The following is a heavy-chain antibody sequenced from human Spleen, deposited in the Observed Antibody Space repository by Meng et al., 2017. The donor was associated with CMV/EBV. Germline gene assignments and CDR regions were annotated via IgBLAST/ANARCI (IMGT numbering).Heavy chain of an antibody. V-gene: IGHV4-31*02. CDR1: SISSGGDY. D-gene: IGHD2-2*01. CDR3: ARVYCSSTSCYYHYFDY. J-gene: IGHJ4*02. Sequence: SISSGGDYWSWVRQHPGKRLEWIGYIYYSGSTYYNPSLMSRLTISVDTSKNQFSLNLSSVTAADTAVYYCARVYCSSTSCYYHYFDYWGQGTLVTVSS. CDR2: IYYSGST.